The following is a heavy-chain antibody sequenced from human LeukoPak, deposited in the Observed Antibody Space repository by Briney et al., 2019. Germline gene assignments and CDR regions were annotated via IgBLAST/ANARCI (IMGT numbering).Heavy chain of an antibody. CDR1: GGSISSYY. D-gene: IGHD1-26*01. Sequence: SETLSLTCTVSGGSISSYYWSWIRQPPGKGLEWIGYIYYSGSTNYNPSLKSRVTISIDTSKNQFSLKLSSVTAADTAVYYCASLYRGWYFDLWGRGTLVTVSP. CDR3: ASLYRGWYFDL. V-gene: IGHV4-59*08. J-gene: IGHJ2*01. CDR2: IYYSGST.